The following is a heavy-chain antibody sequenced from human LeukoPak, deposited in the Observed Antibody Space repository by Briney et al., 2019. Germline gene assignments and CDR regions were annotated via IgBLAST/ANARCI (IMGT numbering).Heavy chain of an antibody. CDR2: VHLSGAT. CDR1: GGSITTTNW. Sequence: SETLSLTCAVSGGSITTTNWWSWVRQPPGKGLEWIGEVHLSGATNYNLSLESRVSMSIDKSKNHLSLEVTSVTAADTAIYYCTKESGAFSPFGFWGQGTLVTVSS. CDR3: TKESGAFSPFGF. J-gene: IGHJ4*02. V-gene: IGHV4-4*02. D-gene: IGHD1-26*01.